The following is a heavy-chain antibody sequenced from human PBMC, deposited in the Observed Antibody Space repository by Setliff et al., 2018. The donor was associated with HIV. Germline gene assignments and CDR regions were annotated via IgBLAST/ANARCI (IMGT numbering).Heavy chain of an antibody. D-gene: IGHD3-3*01. CDR1: GGSITSHY. CDR2: INYSGIT. J-gene: IGHJ6*02. V-gene: IGHV4-59*11. CDR3: ARPLTTSYNFWGEAFAI. Sequence: SETLSLTCSISGGSITSHYWNWIRQPPGKGLEWIGSINYSGITNYNPSLRGRVSISVDTSKSQISLRLNSVSAADTAVYYCARPLTTSYNFWGEAFAIWGQGTTVTVSS.